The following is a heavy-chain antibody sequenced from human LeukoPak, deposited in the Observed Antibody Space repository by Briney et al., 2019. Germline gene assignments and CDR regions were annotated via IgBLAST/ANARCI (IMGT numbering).Heavy chain of an antibody. CDR1: GFTFSSYW. D-gene: IGHD5-18*01. J-gene: IGHJ4*02. V-gene: IGHV3-7*01. CDR2: IKKDGSEK. CDR3: TRHLSGVTGYTYGRGIDY. Sequence: GGSLRLSCAASGFTFSSYWMSWVRQAPGKGLEWVAKIKKDGSEKYYVDSVKGRFTISRDNAKTSLFLQMNSLSPEDTAVYYCTRHLSGVTGYTYGRGIDYWGQGTLVTVSS.